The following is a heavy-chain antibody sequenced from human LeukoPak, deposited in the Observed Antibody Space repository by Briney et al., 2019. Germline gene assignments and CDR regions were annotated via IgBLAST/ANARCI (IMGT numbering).Heavy chain of an antibody. D-gene: IGHD2-21*02. Sequence: GGSLILSCAASGFTFNDYWMSWVRQAPGKGPEWVANIKQDGSEKYYVDSVKGRFTISRDNAKNSVYLQMNSLRDEDAAVYYCARAYCGSDCYSRAMDYWGQGTLVTVSS. CDR1: GFTFNDYW. V-gene: IGHV3-7*04. CDR2: IKQDGSEK. CDR3: ARAYCGSDCYSRAMDY. J-gene: IGHJ4*02.